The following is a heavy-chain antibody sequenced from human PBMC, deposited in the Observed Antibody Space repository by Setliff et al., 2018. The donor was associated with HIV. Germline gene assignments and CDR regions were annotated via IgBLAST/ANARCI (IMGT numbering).Heavy chain of an antibody. V-gene: IGHV4-61*09. D-gene: IGHD3-22*01. CDR1: GGSINSGSYY. CDR3: ARTHSGYFPYYFDY. J-gene: IGHJ4*02. Sequence: SETLSLTCTVSGGSINSGSYYWTWIRQPAGKGLEWIGHIYTSGSTDYNPSLKSRVTISVDKSRNQFSLKLSSVTAADTAVYYCARTHSGYFPYYFDYWGQGTLVTVSS. CDR2: IYTSGST.